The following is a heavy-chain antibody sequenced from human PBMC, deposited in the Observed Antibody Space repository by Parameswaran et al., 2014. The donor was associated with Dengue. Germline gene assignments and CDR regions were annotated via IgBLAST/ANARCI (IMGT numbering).Heavy chain of an antibody. Sequence: VRQMPGKGLEWVANIKQDGSEKYYVDSVKGRFTISRDNAKNSLYLQMNSLRAEDTAVYYCARDQLVDTMIVVAHDAFDIWGQGTMVTVSS. V-gene: IGHV3-7*04. J-gene: IGHJ3*02. CDR3: ARDQLVDTMIVVAHDAFDI. CDR2: IKQDGSEK. D-gene: IGHD3-22*01.